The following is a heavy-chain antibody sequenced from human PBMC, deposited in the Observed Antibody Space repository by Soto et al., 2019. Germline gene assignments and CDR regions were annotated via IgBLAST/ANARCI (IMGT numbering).Heavy chain of an antibody. J-gene: IGHJ4*02. CDR3: ARDNTWNYEY. D-gene: IGHD1-7*01. V-gene: IGHV4-4*07. CDR2: IYTSGST. Sequence: PXETLSLTCTFSVVSISSYYWSWIRHPAGKGLEWIGRIYTSGSTNYNPSLKSRVTMSVDTSKNQFSLKLSSVTAADTAVYYCARDNTWNYEYWGQVTLVTVSS. CDR1: VVSISSYY.